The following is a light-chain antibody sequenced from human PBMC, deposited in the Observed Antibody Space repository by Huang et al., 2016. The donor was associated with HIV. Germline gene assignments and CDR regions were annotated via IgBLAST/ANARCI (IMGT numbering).Light chain of an antibody. CDR2: STS. CDR1: QNIDNY. Sequence: DIQLTQSPLSLSASVGDRVTITCRASQNIDNYWNWYQLKPGKAPKLLIYSTSNLQSGVPSRFSGSASGPYFTLTINSLQPDDFATYYCQQAYTTPIYTFGQGTNLDIK. CDR3: QQAYTTPIYT. V-gene: IGKV1-39*01. J-gene: IGKJ2*01.